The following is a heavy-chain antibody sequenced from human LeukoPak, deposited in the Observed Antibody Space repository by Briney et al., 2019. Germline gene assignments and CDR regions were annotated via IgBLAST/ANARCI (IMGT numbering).Heavy chain of an antibody. V-gene: IGHV3-7*01. J-gene: IGHJ4*01. CDR1: GFTFSSYW. CDR2: IKQDGSEK. Sequence: PGGSLRLSCAVSGFTFSSYWMNWVRQAPGKGLEWVASIKQDGSEKSYVDSVKGRFTISRDNTKNSLCLQMSSLRAEDTAVYYCARDGTAAGLYFDLWGQGTLVTVSS. CDR3: ARDGTAAGLYFDL. D-gene: IGHD6-13*01.